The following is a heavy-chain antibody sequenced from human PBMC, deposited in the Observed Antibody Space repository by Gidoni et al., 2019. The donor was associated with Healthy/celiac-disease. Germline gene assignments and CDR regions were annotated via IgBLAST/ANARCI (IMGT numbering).Heavy chain of an antibody. CDR2: IYTSGST. Sequence: QVQLQESGPGLVKPSQTLSLTCTVSGGSISSGSYYWSWIRQPAGKGLEWIGRIYTSGSTNYNPSLKSRVTISVDTSKNQFSLKLSSVTAADTAVYYCATNYYDDAFDIWGQGTMVTVSS. CDR3: ATNYYDDAFDI. V-gene: IGHV4-61*02. CDR1: GGSISSGSYY. J-gene: IGHJ3*02. D-gene: IGHD3-22*01.